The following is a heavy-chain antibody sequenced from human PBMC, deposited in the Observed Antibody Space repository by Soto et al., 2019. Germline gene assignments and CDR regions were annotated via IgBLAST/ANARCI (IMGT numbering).Heavy chain of an antibody. CDR3: ARGAVLVYTAMAVYFDS. CDR2: IYSGGST. CDR1: GVPVGSNY. D-gene: IGHD5-18*01. V-gene: IGHV3-53*01. Sequence: GGFMILPSTAAGVPVGSNYRSLVSQAKGKGLGWVSVIYSGGSTYYADSVKGRFTISRDNSKNTPYLQMNSLRAEDTAVYYFARGAVLVYTAMAVYFDSGGQGPLVTVSS. J-gene: IGHJ4*02.